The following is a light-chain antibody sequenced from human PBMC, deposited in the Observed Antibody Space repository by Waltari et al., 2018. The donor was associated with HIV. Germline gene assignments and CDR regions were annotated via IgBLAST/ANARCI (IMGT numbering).Light chain of an antibody. Sequence: QSALTQPASVSGSPGQSITISCTGTSSDVGSYNLVSWYQTHPGKAPKLMIYEVSKRPSGVSNRFSGSKSGNTASLTISGLQAEDEADYYCCSYAGSSTLVFGGGTKLTVL. J-gene: IGLJ3*02. CDR3: CSYAGSSTLV. CDR2: EVS. V-gene: IGLV2-23*02. CDR1: SSDVGSYNL.